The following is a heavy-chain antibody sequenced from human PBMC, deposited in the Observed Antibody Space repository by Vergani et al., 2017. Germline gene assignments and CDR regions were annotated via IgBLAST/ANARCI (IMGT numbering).Heavy chain of an antibody. CDR2: MNPKSGHT. Sequence: QEQLVQSGAEVKKPGASVKVSCKASGYIFTIFDINWVRLATGQGLEWMGWMNPKSGHTAYAPKFQGRINMTRDSSTNTAYMEVKSLRSEDTAIYYCARGVLDSKYRHNWFGPWGQGTLVTVSS. J-gene: IGHJ5*02. CDR3: ARGVLDSKYRHNWFGP. D-gene: IGHD3/OR15-3a*01. V-gene: IGHV1-8*02. CDR1: GYIFTIFD.